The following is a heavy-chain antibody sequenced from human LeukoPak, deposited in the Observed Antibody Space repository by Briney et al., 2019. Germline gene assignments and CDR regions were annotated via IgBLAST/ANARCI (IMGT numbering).Heavy chain of an antibody. D-gene: IGHD6-13*01. V-gene: IGHV1-2*02. CDR1: GYTFTGYY. Sequence: ASVKVSCKASGYTFTGYYMHWVRQAPGQGLEWMGWINPNSGGTNYAQKFQGRVTMTRDTSISTAYMELSRLRSDDTAVYYCAREPANCSSPPVSPDYWGQGTLVTVSS. CDR2: INPNSGGT. CDR3: AREPANCSSPPVSPDY. J-gene: IGHJ4*02.